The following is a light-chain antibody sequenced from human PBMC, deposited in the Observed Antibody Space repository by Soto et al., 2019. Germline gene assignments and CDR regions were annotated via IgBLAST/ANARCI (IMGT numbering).Light chain of an antibody. V-gene: IGKV3-15*01. J-gene: IGKJ1*01. CDR2: GAS. CDR1: QTVTTD. Sequence: EIVLTQSPATLSLSPGERATLSCRASQTVTTDLAWYQQKPGQARRLVIHGASTRATDFPASFSGSGSGTEFTLTISSLQSEDIAVYFLHQYYARPRAFGQGTKVDIK. CDR3: HQYYARPRA.